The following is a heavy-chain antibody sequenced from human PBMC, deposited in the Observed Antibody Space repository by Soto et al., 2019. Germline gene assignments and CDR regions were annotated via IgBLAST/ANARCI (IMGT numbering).Heavy chain of an antibody. V-gene: IGHV1-2*04. Sequence: ASVKVSCKASGYTFTGYYMHWVRQAPGQGLEWMGWINPNSGGTNYAQKFQGWVTMTRDTSISTAYMELSRLRSDDTAVYYCARGTTGHTAMVTVPFDYWGQGTLVTVSS. CDR3: ARGTTGHTAMVTVPFDY. CDR2: INPNSGGT. J-gene: IGHJ4*02. CDR1: GYTFTGYY. D-gene: IGHD5-18*01.